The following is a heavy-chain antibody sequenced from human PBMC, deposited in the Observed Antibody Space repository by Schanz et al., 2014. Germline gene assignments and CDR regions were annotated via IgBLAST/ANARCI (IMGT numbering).Heavy chain of an antibody. J-gene: IGHJ5*01. V-gene: IGHV3-23*01. D-gene: IGHD3-10*01. CDR1: GFTFSSYA. CDR2: ISHSGGST. CDR3: AKDVTGSGIFFNS. Sequence: EVQLLESGGGLVQPGKSLRLSCAASGFTFSSYAMSWVRQAPGGGLEWVSAISHSGGSTYYADSVRGRFIISRDNSNNTLFLQMSTLRAEDTAVYYCAKDVTGSGIFFNSWGQGTLVSVSS.